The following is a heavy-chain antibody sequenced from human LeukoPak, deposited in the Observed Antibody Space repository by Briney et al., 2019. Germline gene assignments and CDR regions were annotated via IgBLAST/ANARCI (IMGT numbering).Heavy chain of an antibody. Sequence: GGSLRLSCAASGFTFSSYGMHWVRQAPGKGLEWVAFIRYDGSNKYYADSVKGRFTISRDNSKNTLYLQMNSPRAEDTAVYYCAKDIEAYCGGDCYAEAFDIWGQGTMVTVSS. CDR2: IRYDGSNK. J-gene: IGHJ3*02. D-gene: IGHD2-21*02. V-gene: IGHV3-30*02. CDR3: AKDIEAYCGGDCYAEAFDI. CDR1: GFTFSSYG.